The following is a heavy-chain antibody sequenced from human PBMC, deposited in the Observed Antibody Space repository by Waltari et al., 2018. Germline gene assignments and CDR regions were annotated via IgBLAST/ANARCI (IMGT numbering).Heavy chain of an antibody. V-gene: IGHV1-69*12. CDR2: IIPIFGTA. CDR1: GGTFSSYA. J-gene: IGHJ5*02. CDR3: ARDRYYGSGSYSGWFDP. D-gene: IGHD3-10*01. Sequence: QVQLVQSGAEVKKPGSSVKVSCKASGGTFSSYAISWVRQAAGQGLEWMGGIIPIFGTANYAQKFQGRVTITADESTSTAYMELSSLRSEDTAVYYCARDRYYGSGSYSGWFDPWGQGTLVTVSS.